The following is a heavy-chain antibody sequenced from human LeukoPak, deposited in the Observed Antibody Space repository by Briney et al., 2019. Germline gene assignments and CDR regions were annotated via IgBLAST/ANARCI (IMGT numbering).Heavy chain of an antibody. D-gene: IGHD4-17*01. J-gene: IGHJ3*02. Sequence: GGSLRLSCAASGFTVSSNDMSWVRQAPGKGLEWVSIIESGGNTYYADSVKGRFTISRDNSKSTVFLPMNSLRAEDTAFYYCAKRVGYGYGIDIWGPGTMVTVSS. CDR3: AKRVGYGYGIDI. CDR1: GFTVSSND. V-gene: IGHV3-53*01. CDR2: IESGGNT.